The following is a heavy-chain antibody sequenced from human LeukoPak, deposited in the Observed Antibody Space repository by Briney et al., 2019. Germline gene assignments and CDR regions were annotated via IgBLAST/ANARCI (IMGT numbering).Heavy chain of an antibody. CDR2: IWYDGSNK. J-gene: IGHJ4*02. CDR1: GFTFSSYG. V-gene: IGHV3-33*01. CDR3: ARSVLTSEYSSRGGFGDY. D-gene: IGHD6-13*01. Sequence: PGRSLRLSCAASGFTFSSYGMHWVRQAPGKGLEWVAVIWYDGSNKYYADSVKGRFTISRDNSKNTLYLQMNSLRAEDTAVYYCARSVLTSEYSSRGGFGDYWGQGTLLTVSS.